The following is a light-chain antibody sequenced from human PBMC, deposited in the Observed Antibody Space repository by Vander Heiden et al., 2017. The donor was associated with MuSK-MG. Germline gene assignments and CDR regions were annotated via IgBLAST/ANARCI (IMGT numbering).Light chain of an antibody. CDR1: SSDVGGSDY. CDR3: CSYAGNYNFV. Sequence: QSALAQPRSVSGSPGQSVTISCTGTSSDVGGSDYVSWYQQHPGKAPKLMIYDVTKRPSGVPDRFSGSKSGNTASLTISGLQADDEADYYCCSYAGNYNFVFGIGTKVTVL. J-gene: IGLJ1*01. CDR2: DVT. V-gene: IGLV2-11*01.